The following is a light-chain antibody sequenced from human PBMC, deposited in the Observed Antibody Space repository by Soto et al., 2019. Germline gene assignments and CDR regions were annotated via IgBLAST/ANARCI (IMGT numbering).Light chain of an antibody. CDR3: QQVINRPFT. CDR2: SAS. Sequence: EILMTQSPATLSVSPGERATLSCRASQNIWTNLAWYQKKPGQAPRLLIYSASTRVTDIPARFSGSGSGTEFTLTISSLQPEDSAVYYCQQVINRPFTFGQGTKLGI. CDR1: QNIWTN. J-gene: IGKJ2*01. V-gene: IGKV3-15*01.